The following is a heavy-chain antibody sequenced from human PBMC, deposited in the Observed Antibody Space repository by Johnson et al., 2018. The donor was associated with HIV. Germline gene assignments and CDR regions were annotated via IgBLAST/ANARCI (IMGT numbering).Heavy chain of an antibody. V-gene: IGHV3-30*04. Sequence: QVQLVESGGGVVQPGRSLRLSCAASGFTFSSYAMHWVRQAPGKGLEWVAVISYAGSIKYYGDSVKGRFTISRDNSKNTLYLQMNSLRVEDTAVYYCARDALLRFLEWFIWGQGTMVTVSS. J-gene: IGHJ3*02. CDR1: GFTFSSYA. CDR2: ISYAGSIK. CDR3: ARDALLRFLEWFI. D-gene: IGHD3-3*01.